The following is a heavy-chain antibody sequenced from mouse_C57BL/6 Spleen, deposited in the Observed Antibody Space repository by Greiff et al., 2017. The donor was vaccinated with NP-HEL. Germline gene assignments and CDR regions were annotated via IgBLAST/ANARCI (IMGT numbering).Heavy chain of an antibody. CDR1: GYTFTDYN. J-gene: IGHJ4*01. V-gene: IGHV1-18*01. D-gene: IGHD2-5*01. CDR3: ARDSNFAMDY. CDR2: INPNNGGT. Sequence: EVQRVESGPELVKPGASVKIPCKASGYTFTDYNMDWVKQSHGKSLEWIGDINPNNGGTIYNQKFKGKATLTVDKSSSTAYMELRSLTSEDTAVYYCARDSNFAMDYWGQGTSVTVSS.